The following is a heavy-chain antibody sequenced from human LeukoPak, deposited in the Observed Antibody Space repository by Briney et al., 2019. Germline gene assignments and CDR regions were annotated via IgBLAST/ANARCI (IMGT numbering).Heavy chain of an antibody. CDR2: ISSSSSFI. CDR1: GFTFSSYS. D-gene: IGHD1-26*01. CDR3: ARGKVGNSGGYYFDY. Sequence: PGGSLRLSCAASGFTFSSYSMNWVRQAPGKGLEWVSSISSSSSFIHYADSVKGRFTISRDNAKNSLYLQMNSLRAEDTAVYYCARGKVGNSGGYYFDYWGQGTLVTVSS. V-gene: IGHV3-21*01. J-gene: IGHJ4*02.